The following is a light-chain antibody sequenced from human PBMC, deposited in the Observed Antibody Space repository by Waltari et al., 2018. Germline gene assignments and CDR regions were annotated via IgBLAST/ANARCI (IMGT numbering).Light chain of an antibody. J-gene: IGKJ1*01. CDR3: QQYGSSPRT. CDR1: QSVSSSY. Sequence: EIVLTQSPATLSLYPGERATLSCGASQSVSSSYLAWYQQKPGLAPRLLIYDASSRATGIQDRFSGSGSGTDFTLTISRLEPEDFAVYYCQQYGSSPRTFGQGTKVEIK. V-gene: IGKV3D-20*01. CDR2: DAS.